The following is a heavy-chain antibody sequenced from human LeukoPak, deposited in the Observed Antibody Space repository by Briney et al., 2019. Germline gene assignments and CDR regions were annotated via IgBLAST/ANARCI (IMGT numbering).Heavy chain of an antibody. V-gene: IGHV3-11*01. CDR3: ARAGSSGYLNFDY. CDR1: GFTFSDYY. Sequence: GGSLRLSCAASGFTFSDYYMSWIRQAPGKGLEWVSYISSSGSTIYYEDSVKGRFTISRDNAKNSLYLKMNSLRAEDTAVYYCARAGSSGYLNFDYWGQGTLVTVSS. J-gene: IGHJ4*02. CDR2: ISSSGSTI. D-gene: IGHD3-22*01.